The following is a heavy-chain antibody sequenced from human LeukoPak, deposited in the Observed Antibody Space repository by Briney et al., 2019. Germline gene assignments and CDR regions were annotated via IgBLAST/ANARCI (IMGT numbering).Heavy chain of an antibody. CDR1: GGSFSGYY. CDR2: ISHSGST. CDR3: AASSSSWYQEDNNNWFDP. V-gene: IGHV4-34*01. Sequence: SETLSLTCAVYGGSFSGYYWSWIRQPPGRGVEWIGEISHSGSTNYKPSLKSRVTISVDTSKNQFSLKLSSVTAADTAVYYCAASSSSWYQEDNNNWFDPGGQGTLVTVS. D-gene: IGHD6-13*01. J-gene: IGHJ5*02.